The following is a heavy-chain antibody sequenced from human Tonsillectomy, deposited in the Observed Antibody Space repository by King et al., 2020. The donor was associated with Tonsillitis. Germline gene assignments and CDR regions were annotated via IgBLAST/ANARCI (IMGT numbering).Heavy chain of an antibody. CDR2: RNPNSGNT. V-gene: IGHV1-8*01. CDR1: GYTFTRYD. J-gene: IGHJ6*02. D-gene: IGHD3-3*01. CDR3: ARAQYYDFWSGYYSYYYGMDV. Sequence: VQLVQSGAEVKKPGASVKVSCKASGYTFTRYDINWVRQATGQGLEWMGWRNPNSGNTGYAQKFQGRVTMTRNTSISTAYMELSSLGSEDTAVYYCARAQYYDFWSGYYSYYYGMDVWGQGTTVTVSS.